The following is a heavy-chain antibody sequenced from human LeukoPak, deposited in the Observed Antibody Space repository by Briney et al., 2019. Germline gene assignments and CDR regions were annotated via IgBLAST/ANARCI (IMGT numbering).Heavy chain of an antibody. V-gene: IGHV3-21*01. J-gene: IGHJ4*02. Sequence: GGSLRLSCAASGFTFISYSMNWVRQAPGKGLEWVSSISSSSSYIYYADSVKGRFTISRDNAENSLYLQMNSLRAEDTAVYYCARDSGSGWYAGDYWGQGTLVTVSS. CDR2: ISSSSSYI. CDR3: ARDSGSGWYAGDY. D-gene: IGHD6-19*01. CDR1: GFTFISYS.